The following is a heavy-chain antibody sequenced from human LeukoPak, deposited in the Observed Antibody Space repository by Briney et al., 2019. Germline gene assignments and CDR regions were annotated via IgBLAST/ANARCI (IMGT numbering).Heavy chain of an antibody. CDR1: GGTFSSYA. J-gene: IGHJ4*02. V-gene: IGHV1-69*13. D-gene: IGHD3-10*01. Sequence: SVKVSCKASGGTFSSYAINWVRQAPGQGLEWMGGIIPIIGTANYAQKFQGRVTITADESTSTAYMELSSLRSEDTAVYYCARVPWFGEDGVYYFDYWGQGTLVTVYS. CDR3: ARVPWFGEDGVYYFDY. CDR2: IIPIIGTA.